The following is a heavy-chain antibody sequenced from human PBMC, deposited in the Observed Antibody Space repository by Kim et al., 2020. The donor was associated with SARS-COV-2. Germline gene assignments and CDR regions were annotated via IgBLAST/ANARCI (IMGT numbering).Heavy chain of an antibody. D-gene: IGHD1-26*01. J-gene: IGHJ5*02. V-gene: IGHV3-30*01. CDR3: ARDPSGTYYGWFDP. Sequence: AGSVKGRFPIARDNSKNALFRQMNSLGPEDTAVYYGARDPSGTYYGWFDPWGQGTLVTVSS.